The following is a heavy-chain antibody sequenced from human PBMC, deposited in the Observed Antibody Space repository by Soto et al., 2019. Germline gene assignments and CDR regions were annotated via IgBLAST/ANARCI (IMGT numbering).Heavy chain of an antibody. V-gene: IGHV3-7*04. J-gene: IGHJ5*02. CDR3: LRDGGLT. CDR1: GFSFSTYW. Sequence: ESGGDLVQPGGSLRLSCAASGFSFSTYWMSWVRQAPGKGLEWVAHINQDGSDKYYVDSVKGRFTISRDNTKNSLFLQMNSLRAEDTAVYYCLRDGGLTWGQGTLVTVSS. CDR2: INQDGSDK. D-gene: IGHD3-16*01.